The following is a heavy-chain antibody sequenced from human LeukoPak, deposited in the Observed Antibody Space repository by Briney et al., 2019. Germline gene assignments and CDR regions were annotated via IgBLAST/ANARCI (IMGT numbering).Heavy chain of an antibody. Sequence: GGSLRLSCAASGFTFSGYWMSWVRQAPGKGLEWVANIKQDGSEKYYVDSVKGRFTISRDNAKNSLYLQMNSLRAEDTAVYYRARDLSQSGWYHNAFDIWGQGTMVTVSS. D-gene: IGHD6-19*01. CDR2: IKQDGSEK. CDR3: ARDLSQSGWYHNAFDI. J-gene: IGHJ3*02. CDR1: GFTFSGYW. V-gene: IGHV3-7*01.